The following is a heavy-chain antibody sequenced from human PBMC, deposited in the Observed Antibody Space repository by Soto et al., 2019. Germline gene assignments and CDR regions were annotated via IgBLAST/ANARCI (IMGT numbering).Heavy chain of an antibody. D-gene: IGHD2-15*01. CDR3: TKGTSRWSQLFYFDY. CDR1: GFTFSSYA. V-gene: IGHV3-23*01. CDR2: IHVSGGST. J-gene: IGHJ4*02. Sequence: QPGGSLRLSCAASGFTFSSYAMSCVRRAPGKGLEWVSTIHVSGGSTFYADPVKGRFTISRDNSKNTLHLQMNSLRAEDTAVYFCTKGTSRWSQLFYFDYWGQGSLVTVSS.